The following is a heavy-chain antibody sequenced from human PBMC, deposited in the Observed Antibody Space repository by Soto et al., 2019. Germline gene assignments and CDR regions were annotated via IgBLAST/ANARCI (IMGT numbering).Heavy chain of an antibody. J-gene: IGHJ4*02. Sequence: GASVKVSCKASGYTFTSYAMHWVRQAPGQRLEWMGWINAGNGNTKYSQKFQGRVTITRDTSASTAYMELSSLRSEDTAVYYCAVLGFGELPPGYWGQGTLVTVSS. D-gene: IGHD3-10*01. CDR3: AVLGFGELPPGY. CDR1: GYTFTSYA. V-gene: IGHV1-3*01. CDR2: INAGNGNT.